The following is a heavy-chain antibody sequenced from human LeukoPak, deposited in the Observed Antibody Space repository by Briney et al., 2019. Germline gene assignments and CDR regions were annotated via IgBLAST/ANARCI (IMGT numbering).Heavy chain of an antibody. V-gene: IGHV3-7*01. D-gene: IGHD6-6*01. CDR2: IKQGGSEK. CDR3: ARDLPTGSDYFDY. Sequence: GGSLRLSCAASGFTFSTYWMSWVRQAPGKGLEWVANIKQGGSEKYYVDSVKGRFTISRDNAKNSLYLQMSSLRADDTAVYYCARDLPTGSDYFDYWGQGTLVTVSS. J-gene: IGHJ4*02. CDR1: GFTFSTYW.